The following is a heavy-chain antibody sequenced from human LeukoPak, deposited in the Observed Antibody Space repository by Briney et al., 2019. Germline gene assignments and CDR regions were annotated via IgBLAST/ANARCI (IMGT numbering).Heavy chain of an antibody. V-gene: IGHV3-48*03. CDR3: ARDGDDYDDVEYSQH. CDR1: GFTFSTYE. J-gene: IGHJ1*01. Sequence: GGSLRLSCAASGFTFSTYEMNWVRQAPGKGLEWVSYISSSGSIIHYADSVKGRFTIYRDNAKNSLYLQMNSLRAEDTAVYHCARDGDDYDDVEYSQHWGQGTLVSVSS. CDR2: ISSSGSII. D-gene: IGHD5-24*01.